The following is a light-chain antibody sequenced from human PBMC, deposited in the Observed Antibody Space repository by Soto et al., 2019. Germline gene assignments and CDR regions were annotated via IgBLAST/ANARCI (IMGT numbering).Light chain of an antibody. CDR1: RSDVGGYNY. Sequence: QSLLTHPASLSGSPGQSIAISCTGSRSDVGGYNYVSWYQQHPGKAPKLIIYGVSHRPSGGSARFSASRSAYTASLTISGLQDEDEADYYCSSFTSSYFYVFGPGTKVTVL. J-gene: IGLJ1*01. V-gene: IGLV2-14*01. CDR3: SSFTSSYFYV. CDR2: GVS.